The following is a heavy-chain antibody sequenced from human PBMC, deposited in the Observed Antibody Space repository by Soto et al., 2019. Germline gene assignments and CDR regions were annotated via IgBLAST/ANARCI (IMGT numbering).Heavy chain of an antibody. D-gene: IGHD3-9*01. Sequence: GGSLRLSCAASGFTFSNAWMSWVRQAPGKGVEWVGRIKSKTDGGTTDYAAPVKGRFTISRDDSKNTLYLQMNSLKTEDTAVYYCTTDADDDILTGYYYFDYWGQGTLVTVSS. J-gene: IGHJ4*02. CDR3: TTDADDDILTGYYYFDY. CDR1: GFTFSNAW. V-gene: IGHV3-15*01. CDR2: IKSKTDGGTT.